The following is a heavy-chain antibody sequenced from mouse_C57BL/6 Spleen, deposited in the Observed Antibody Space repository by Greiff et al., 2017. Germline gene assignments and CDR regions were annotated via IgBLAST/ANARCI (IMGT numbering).Heavy chain of an antibody. CDR2: ISYSGST. CDR3: ARADYGSSSYFDY. Sequence: VQLKESGPGMVKPSQSLSLTCTVTGYSITSGYDWHWIRHFPGNKLEWMGYISYSGSTNYNPSLKSRISITHDTSKNHFFLKLNSVTTEDTATYYCARADYGSSSYFDYWGQGTTLTVSS. V-gene: IGHV3-1*01. D-gene: IGHD1-1*01. CDR1: GYSITSGYD. J-gene: IGHJ2*01.